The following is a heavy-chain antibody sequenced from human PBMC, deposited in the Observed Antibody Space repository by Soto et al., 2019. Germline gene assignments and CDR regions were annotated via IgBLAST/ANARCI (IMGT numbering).Heavy chain of an antibody. CDR2: ISAYNGNT. J-gene: IGHJ4*02. V-gene: IGHV1-18*01. CDR3: ARDPPPPDY. CDR1: GYTFASYA. Sequence: QVQLVQSGAEVKKPGASVKVSCKASGYTFASYAISWMRQAPGQGLEWMGWISAYNGNTNYAQKLQGRVTMTTDTSTSTAYRQLRSLRSDDTAVYYCARDPPPPDYWGQATPVTVSS.